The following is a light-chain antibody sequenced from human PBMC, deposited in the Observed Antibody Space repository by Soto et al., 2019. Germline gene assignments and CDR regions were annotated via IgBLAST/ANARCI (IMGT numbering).Light chain of an antibody. CDR3: QSYDIDRRVV. CDR2: DDD. CDR1: SGSITSNF. Sequence: NFMLTQPHSVSESPGKTVTISCSGSSGSITSNFVQWYQQRPGSAPTTVIYDDDQRPSGVPDRFSGSIDSSSNSASLTISGLRTEDEADYYCQSYDIDRRVVFGGGTQLTVL. V-gene: IGLV6-57*02. J-gene: IGLJ2*01.